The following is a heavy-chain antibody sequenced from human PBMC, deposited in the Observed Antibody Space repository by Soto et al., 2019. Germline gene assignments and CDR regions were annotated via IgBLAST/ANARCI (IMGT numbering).Heavy chain of an antibody. V-gene: IGHV3-15*07. Sequence: GGSLRLSCAASGFAFSHAWMNLVRQAPGKGLEWVGRIKSKTYSGTTDYAAPVRGRFTISRDDSKNTLYLQMSSLKIEDTAVYYCTTGLGYFDYWGQGTLVTVS. CDR1: GFAFSHAW. CDR2: IKSKTYSGTT. CDR3: TTGLGYFDY. J-gene: IGHJ4*02.